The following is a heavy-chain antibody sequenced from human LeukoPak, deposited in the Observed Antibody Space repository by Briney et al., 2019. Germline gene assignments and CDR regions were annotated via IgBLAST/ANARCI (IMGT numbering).Heavy chain of an antibody. D-gene: IGHD3-10*01. Sequence: GASVKVSCKASGGTFSSYAISWVRQAPGQGLEWMGGIIPIFGTANYAQKFQGRVTITTDESTSTVYMELSSLRSEDTAVYYCARVGRVGAFDIWGQGTMVTVSS. CDR3: ARVGRVGAFDI. CDR1: GGTFSSYA. CDR2: IIPIFGTA. J-gene: IGHJ3*02. V-gene: IGHV1-69*05.